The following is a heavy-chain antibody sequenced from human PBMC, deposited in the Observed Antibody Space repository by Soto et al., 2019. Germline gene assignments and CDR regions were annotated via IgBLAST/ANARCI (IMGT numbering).Heavy chain of an antibody. J-gene: IGHJ6*02. D-gene: IGHD2-8*01. CDR1: GYSFTDYH. V-gene: IGHV1-2*04. CDR3: ARGDSTDCSNGVCSFFYNHDMDV. Sequence: RASVKVSFKASGYSFTDYHIHWLRQAPGQGLGWLGRINPKSGGTSTAQKFQGWVTMTTDTSISTASMELTRLTSDDTAIYYCARGDSTDCSNGVCSFFYNHDMDVWGQGTTVTVSS. CDR2: INPKSGGT.